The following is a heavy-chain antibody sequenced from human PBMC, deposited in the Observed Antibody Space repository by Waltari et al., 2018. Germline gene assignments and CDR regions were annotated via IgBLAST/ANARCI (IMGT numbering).Heavy chain of an antibody. CDR1: GYSISSGYY. CDR2: IYHSGSP. D-gene: IGHD3-10*01. V-gene: IGHV4-38-2*02. CDR3: ARVQPFMRILWFRELYFDY. J-gene: IGHJ4*02. Sequence: QVQLQESGPGLVKPSETLSLTCTVSGYSISSGYYWGWIRQPPGKGLEWIGSIYHSGSPSYNPSLRRRVTISVDTAKNQFSLKLSSVTAADPAVYYCARVQPFMRILWFRELYFDYWGQGTLVTVSS.